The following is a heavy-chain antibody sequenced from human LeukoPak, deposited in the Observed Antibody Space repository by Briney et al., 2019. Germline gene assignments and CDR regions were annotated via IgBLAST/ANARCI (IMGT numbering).Heavy chain of an antibody. CDR2: IWYDGSNK. CDR3: ARDEGYDSSGPLDY. CDR1: GFTFSSYG. Sequence: GGSLRLSCAASGFTFSSYGMHWLRQAPGKGLEWVAVIWYDGSNKYYADSVKGRFTISRDNSKNTLYLQMNSLRAEDTAVYYCARDEGYDSSGPLDYWGQGTLVTVSS. J-gene: IGHJ4*02. V-gene: IGHV3-33*01. D-gene: IGHD3-22*01.